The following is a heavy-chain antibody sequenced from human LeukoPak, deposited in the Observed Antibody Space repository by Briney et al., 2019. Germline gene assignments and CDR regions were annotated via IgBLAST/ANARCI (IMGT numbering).Heavy chain of an antibody. J-gene: IGHJ4*02. Sequence: PGGSLRLSCAASGFTFSSYAMSWVRQAPGKGLEWVSAISGSGGSTYYADSVKGRFTISRDNSKNTLYLQMNSLRAEDTAVYYCAESPGIQLRYFDYWGQGTLVTVSS. V-gene: IGHV3-23*01. CDR2: ISGSGGST. CDR3: AESPGIQLRYFDY. D-gene: IGHD5-18*01. CDR1: GFTFSSYA.